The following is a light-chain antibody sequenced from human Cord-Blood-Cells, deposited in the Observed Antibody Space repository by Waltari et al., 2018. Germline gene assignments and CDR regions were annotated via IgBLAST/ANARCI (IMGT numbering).Light chain of an antibody. V-gene: IGKV3-15*01. CDR2: GVS. CDR1: QSVSSN. Sequence: EIVMTQSPATLSVSPGERATLPCRASQSVSSNLAWYQQKPGQAPRLLIYGVSTRATGIPARFSGSGSGTEFTLTISSLQSEDFAVYYCQQYNNWPPKWTFGQGTKVEIK. J-gene: IGKJ1*01. CDR3: QQYNNWPPKWT.